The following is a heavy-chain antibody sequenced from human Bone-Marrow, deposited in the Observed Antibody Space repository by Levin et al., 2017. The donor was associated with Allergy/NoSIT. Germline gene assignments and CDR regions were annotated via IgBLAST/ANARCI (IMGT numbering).Heavy chain of an antibody. CDR1: GFTFSSYS. J-gene: IGHJ4*02. D-gene: IGHD2-15*01. CDR3: ARYCSGGSCYSEDY. Sequence: SCAASGFTFSSYSMNWVRQAPGKGLEWVSSISSSSSYIYYADSVKGRFTISRDNAKNSLYLQMNSLRAEDTAVYYCARYCSGGSCYSEDYWGQGTLVTVSS. V-gene: IGHV3-21*01. CDR2: ISSSSSYI.